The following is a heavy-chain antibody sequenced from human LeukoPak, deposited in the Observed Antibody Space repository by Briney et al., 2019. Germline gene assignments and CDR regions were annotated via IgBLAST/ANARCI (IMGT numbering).Heavy chain of an antibody. CDR2: IRYDGNNK. D-gene: IGHD4-17*01. CDR1: GFTLSNYG. J-gene: IGHJ4*02. CDR3: AKGGASVTRYVDY. V-gene: IGHV3-30*02. Sequence: PGGSLRLSCGASGFTLSNYGMLWVRQAPGKGLEWVAFIRYDGNNKLYADSMKGRFTISRDNSQNTLYLQMNSLRPEDTAVYYCAKGGASVTRYVDYWGQGTLVTVSS.